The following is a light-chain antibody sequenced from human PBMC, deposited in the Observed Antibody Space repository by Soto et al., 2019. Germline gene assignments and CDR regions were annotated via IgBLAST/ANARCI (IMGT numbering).Light chain of an antibody. CDR3: APWDDSLSGYV. J-gene: IGLJ1*01. CDR2: MND. CDR1: TSNILRNY. Sequence: QSVLTQPPSASGNPGQRLTISCSGSTSNILRNYVYWYRQLPGTAPRLLISMNDQRPSGVPDRFSGSKSGTSASLAISGLPSEDEADYYCAPWDDSLSGYVFGTGTKVTVL. V-gene: IGLV1-47*01.